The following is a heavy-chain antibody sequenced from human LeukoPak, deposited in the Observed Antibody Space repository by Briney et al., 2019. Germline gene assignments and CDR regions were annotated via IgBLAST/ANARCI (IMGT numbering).Heavy chain of an antibody. J-gene: IGHJ6*03. V-gene: IGHV3-30*02. Sequence: GGSLRLSCAASGFTFSTYGMHWVRQAPGKGLEWVTFIRYDGINKYYADSVKGRFTISRDNSKTTLYLQMNSLRAEDTAVYYCAKEGPTGAGWYYYMDVWGKGTTVTISS. D-gene: IGHD1-14*01. CDR2: IRYDGINK. CDR1: GFTFSTYG. CDR3: AKEGPTGAGWYYYMDV.